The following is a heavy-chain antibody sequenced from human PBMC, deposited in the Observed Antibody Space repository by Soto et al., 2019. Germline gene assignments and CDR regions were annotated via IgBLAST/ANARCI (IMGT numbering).Heavy chain of an antibody. D-gene: IGHD1-1*01. Sequence: GSTNYNPSLKSRVTISVDTSKNQFSLKLSSVTAADTAVYYCARHKNWNDAWFDPLGQGTLVTVSS. V-gene: IGHV4-59*08. J-gene: IGHJ5*02. CDR3: ARHKNWNDAWFDP. CDR2: GST.